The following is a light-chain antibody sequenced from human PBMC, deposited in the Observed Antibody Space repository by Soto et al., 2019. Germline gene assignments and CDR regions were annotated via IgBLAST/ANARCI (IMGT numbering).Light chain of an antibody. V-gene: IGKV1-9*01. CDR2: AAS. Sequence: DIQLTQSPSFLSASVGDRVTITCRASQGISSYLAWYQQKPGKAPKLLIYAASTLQSGVPSGFSGSGSGTEFTLTISSLQPEDFATYYCQQLNCYPQITFGQGTRLEIK. CDR1: QGISSY. J-gene: IGKJ5*01. CDR3: QQLNCYPQIT.